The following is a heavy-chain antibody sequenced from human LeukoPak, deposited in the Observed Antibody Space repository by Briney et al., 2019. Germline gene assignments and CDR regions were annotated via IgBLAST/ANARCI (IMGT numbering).Heavy chain of an antibody. CDR2: ISSSGGST. CDR1: GFTFSSYA. Sequence: GSLRLSCAASGFTFSSYAMSWVRQAPGKGLEWVSGISSSGGSTYYAESVKGRITISRDNSKNTEYLQMNSLRAEDTAVYYCAKDIVVVPAPLGYFDLWGRGALVTVSS. D-gene: IGHD2-2*01. V-gene: IGHV3-23*01. J-gene: IGHJ2*01. CDR3: AKDIVVVPAPLGYFDL.